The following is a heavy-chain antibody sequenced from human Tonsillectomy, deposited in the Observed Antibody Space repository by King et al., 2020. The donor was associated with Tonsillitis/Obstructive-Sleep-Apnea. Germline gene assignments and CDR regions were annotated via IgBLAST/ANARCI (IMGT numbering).Heavy chain of an antibody. Sequence: VQLVESGGGVVQPGRSLRLSCAASGFTFSSYAMHWVRQAPGKGLEWVAVISYDGSNKYYADSVKGRFTISRDNSKNTLYLQMNSLRAEDTAVFYCARDGPYYDFLGGFPLVLTMDVWGQGTTVTVSS. CDR1: GFTFSSYA. J-gene: IGHJ6*02. V-gene: IGHV3-30*04. CDR2: ISYDGSNK. D-gene: IGHD3-3*01. CDR3: ARDGPYYDFLGGFPLVLTMDV.